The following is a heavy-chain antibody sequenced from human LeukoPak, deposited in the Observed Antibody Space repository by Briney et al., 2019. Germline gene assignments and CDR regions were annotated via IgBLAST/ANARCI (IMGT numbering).Heavy chain of an antibody. Sequence: GGSLRLSCAASGFTFSSYAMSWVRQAPGKGLEWVSAISGSGGSTYYADSVKGRFTISRDNSKNTLYLQMNSLRAEDTAVYYCAKRFRSSTSCYAFDYWGQGPLVTVPS. CDR2: ISGSGGST. CDR1: GFTFSSYA. CDR3: AKRFRSSTSCYAFDY. J-gene: IGHJ4*02. D-gene: IGHD2-2*01. V-gene: IGHV3-23*01.